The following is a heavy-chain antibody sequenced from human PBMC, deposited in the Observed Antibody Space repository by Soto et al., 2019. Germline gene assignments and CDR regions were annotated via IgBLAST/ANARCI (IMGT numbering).Heavy chain of an antibody. Sequence: QVQLVQSGAEVKKPGSSVKVSCKASGGTFSSYAISWVRQAPGQGLEWMGGIIPIFGTANYAQKFQGRVTITADESTSTAYMELSSLRSEDTAVYYCARERAARSYYYYYGMDVWGHGTTVTVSS. D-gene: IGHD6-6*01. J-gene: IGHJ6*02. CDR2: IIPIFGTA. CDR3: ARERAARSYYYYYGMDV. V-gene: IGHV1-69*12. CDR1: GGTFSSYA.